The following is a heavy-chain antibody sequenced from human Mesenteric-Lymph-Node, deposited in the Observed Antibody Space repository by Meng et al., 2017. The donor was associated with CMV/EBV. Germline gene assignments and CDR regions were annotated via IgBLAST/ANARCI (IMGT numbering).Heavy chain of an antibody. V-gene: IGHV4-34*01. CDR1: GGSFSGYY. J-gene: IGHJ4*02. D-gene: IGHD4-23*01. CDR3: ARHQRWLKSEGGFNY. Sequence: QVHLQQAGAGLLKPSETLSLTCAVYGGSFSGYYWSWIRQPPGKGLEWIGEINHSGSTNYNPSLKSRVTISVDTSKNQFSLKLSSVTAADTAVYYCARHQRWLKSEGGFNYWGQGTLVTVSS. CDR2: INHSGST.